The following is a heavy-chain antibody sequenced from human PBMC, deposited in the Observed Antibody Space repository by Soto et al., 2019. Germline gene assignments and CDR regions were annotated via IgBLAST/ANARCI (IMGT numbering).Heavy chain of an antibody. J-gene: IGHJ6*02. Sequence: SVKVSCKASGGTFSSYAISWVRQAPGQGLEWMGGIIPIFGTANYAQKFQGRVTITADESTSTAYMELSSLRSEDTAVYYCARDGVGGGAAGISYFHHGMDVWGQGTTVPSP. V-gene: IGHV1-69*13. D-gene: IGHD6-13*01. CDR2: IIPIFGTA. CDR3: ARDGVGGGAAGISYFHHGMDV. CDR1: GGTFSSYA.